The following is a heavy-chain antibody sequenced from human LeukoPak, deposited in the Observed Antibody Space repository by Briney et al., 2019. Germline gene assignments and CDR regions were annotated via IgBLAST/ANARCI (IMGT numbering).Heavy chain of an antibody. CDR3: ARDRKYYASGQFDY. CDR2: INARSDAT. V-gene: IGHV1-2*02. CDR1: GYSLTDHS. D-gene: IGHD3-10*01. Sequence: SVKVSCMASGYSLTDHSLHGVRQAPGQGLEWMGWINARSDATNFAQKFQGRPSVTRDTSTNTAYMELTRLRSDDTAVYFCARDRKYYASGQFDYWGQGTQVTVSS. J-gene: IGHJ4*02.